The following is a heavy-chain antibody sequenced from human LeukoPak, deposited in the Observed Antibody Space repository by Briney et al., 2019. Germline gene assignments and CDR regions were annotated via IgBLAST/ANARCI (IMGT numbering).Heavy chain of an antibody. D-gene: IGHD3-10*01. CDR2: INDSGSI. V-gene: IGHV4-34*01. J-gene: IGHJ4*02. CDR3: ARRGSGSLNIQSNFDS. CDR1: GFTFSSYS. Sequence: PGGSLRLSCVASGFTFSSYSMNWVRQPPGKGLEWIGEINDSGSINYNPSLKSRVTISVDTSKNQFSLKLNSVTAADTAVYYSARRGSGSLNIQSNFDSWGQGTLVTVSS.